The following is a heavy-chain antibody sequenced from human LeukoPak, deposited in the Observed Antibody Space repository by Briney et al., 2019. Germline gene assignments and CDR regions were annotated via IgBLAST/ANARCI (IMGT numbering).Heavy chain of an antibody. V-gene: IGHV1-69*06. CDR2: IIPIFGTA. Sequence: VASVKVSCKASGGTFSSYAISWVRQAPGRGLEWMGGIIPIFGTANYAQKFQGRVTITADKSTSTAYMELSSLRSEDTAVYYCARVGTEVDYFDYWGQGTLVTVSS. D-gene: IGHD1-1*01. CDR3: ARVGTEVDYFDY. J-gene: IGHJ4*02. CDR1: GGTFSSYA.